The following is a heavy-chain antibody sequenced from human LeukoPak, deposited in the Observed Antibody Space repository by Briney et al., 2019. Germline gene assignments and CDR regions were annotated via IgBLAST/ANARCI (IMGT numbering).Heavy chain of an antibody. CDR2: ISGSGGST. D-gene: IGHD3-10*01. CDR1: GFTFSSYA. Sequence: PGGSLRLSCAASGFTFSSYAMSWVRQAPGKGLEWVLAISGSGGSTYYADSVKGRFTISRDNSKNTLYLQMNSLRAEDTAVYYCAKVNGSGSYYYFDYWGQGTLVTVSS. V-gene: IGHV3-23*01. J-gene: IGHJ4*02. CDR3: AKVNGSGSYYYFDY.